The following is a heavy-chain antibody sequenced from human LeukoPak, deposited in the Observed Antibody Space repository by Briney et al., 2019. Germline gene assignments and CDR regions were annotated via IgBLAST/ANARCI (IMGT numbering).Heavy chain of an antibody. CDR2: INHSGST. CDR3: ARRPTRGGIVSGGWFDP. J-gene: IGHJ5*02. V-gene: IGHV4-34*01. D-gene: IGHD1-26*01. Sequence: SETLSLTCAVYGGSFSGYYWSWIRQPPGKGLEWIGEINHSGSTNYNPSLKSRVTISVDTSKNQFSLKLSSVTAADTAVYYCARRPTRGGIVSGGWFDPWGQGTLVTVSS. CDR1: GGSFSGYY.